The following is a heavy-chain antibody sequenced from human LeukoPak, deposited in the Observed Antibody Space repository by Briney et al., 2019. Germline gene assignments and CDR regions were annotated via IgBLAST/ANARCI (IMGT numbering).Heavy chain of an antibody. CDR3: AKDMSWLRDYYYGMDV. V-gene: IGHV3-9*01. CDR2: ISWNSGSI. CDR1: GFTFDDYA. Sequence: GGSLRLSCAASGFTFDDYAMHWVRQAPGGGLEWVSGISWNSGSIGYADSVKGRFTISRDDAKNSLYLQMNSLRAEDTALYYCAKDMSWLRDYYYGMDVWGQGTTVTVSS. J-gene: IGHJ6*02. D-gene: IGHD5-12*01.